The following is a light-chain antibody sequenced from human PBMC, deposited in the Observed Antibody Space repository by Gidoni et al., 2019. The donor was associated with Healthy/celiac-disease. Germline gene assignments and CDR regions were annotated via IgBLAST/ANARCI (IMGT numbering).Light chain of an antibody. Sequence: QSALTQPASVSGSPGQSITISCTGTSSDVGGYNYVSWYQQHPGKAPKLMIYEVSNRPSWVSNRFSGSKSGNTASLTISGLQAEDEADYYCSSYTSSSSYVVFGGGTKLTVL. J-gene: IGLJ2*01. CDR2: EVS. CDR3: SSYTSSSSYVV. CDR1: SSDVGGYNY. V-gene: IGLV2-14*01.